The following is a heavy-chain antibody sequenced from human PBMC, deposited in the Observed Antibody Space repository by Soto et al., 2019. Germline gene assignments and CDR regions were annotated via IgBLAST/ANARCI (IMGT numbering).Heavy chain of an antibody. V-gene: IGHV4-39*01. D-gene: IGHD6-19*01. Sequence: QLQLQESGPGLVKPSETLSLTCTVSGGSISSSSYYWGWIRQPPGKGLEWIGSIYYSGSTYYNPSLKSRVTISVDTSKNQFSLKLSSVTAADTAVYYCARVTGLYSSGWYYFDYWGQGTLVTVSS. CDR2: IYYSGST. CDR3: ARVTGLYSSGWYYFDY. J-gene: IGHJ4*02. CDR1: GGSISSSSYY.